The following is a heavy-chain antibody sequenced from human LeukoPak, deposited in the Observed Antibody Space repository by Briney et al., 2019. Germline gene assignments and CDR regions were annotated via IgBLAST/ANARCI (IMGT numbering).Heavy chain of an antibody. CDR1: GDSITNTNYY. V-gene: IGHV4-39*07. D-gene: IGHD1-14*01. Sequence: SETLSLTCAVSGDSITNTNYYWVWIRQPPGKGLEWIGSFYYSGSTYLNPSLKSRISISVDTSKNQFSLNLRSVTAADTAVYYCAKSITSAVHTFDPWGQGTQVIVSS. CDR2: FYYSGST. J-gene: IGHJ5*02. CDR3: AKSITSAVHTFDP.